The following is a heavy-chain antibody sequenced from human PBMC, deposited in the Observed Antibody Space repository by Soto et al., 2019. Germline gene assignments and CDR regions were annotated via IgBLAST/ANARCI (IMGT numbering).Heavy chain of an antibody. D-gene: IGHD3-3*01. Sequence: GGSLRLSCAASGFTFTRYSMNWVRQAPGKGLEWVSSISSTTNYIYYGDSMKGRFTISRDNAKNSLYLEMNSLRAEDTAVYYCARSVPGYYDFWSGLYYYYGMDVWGQGTTVTVSS. CDR3: ARSVPGYYDFWSGLYYYYGMDV. CDR2: ISSTTNYI. V-gene: IGHV3-21*06. J-gene: IGHJ6*02. CDR1: GFTFTRYS.